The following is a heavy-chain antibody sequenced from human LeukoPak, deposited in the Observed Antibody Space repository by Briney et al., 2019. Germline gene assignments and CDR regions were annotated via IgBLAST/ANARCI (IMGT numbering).Heavy chain of an antibody. J-gene: IGHJ6*03. CDR3: ARARDTAYYYYIDV. V-gene: IGHV4-39*07. CDR1: GGSISSSSYY. CDR2: IYHSGST. D-gene: IGHD5-18*01. Sequence: KPSETLSLTCTVSGGSISSSSYYWGWIRQPPGKGLEWIGSIYHSGSTYYNPSLKSRVTISVDTSKNQFSLKLSSVTAADTAVYYCARARDTAYYYYIDVWGKGTTVTVSS.